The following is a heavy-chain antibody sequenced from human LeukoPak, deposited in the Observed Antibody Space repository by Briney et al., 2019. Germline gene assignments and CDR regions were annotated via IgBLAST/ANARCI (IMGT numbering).Heavy chain of an antibody. D-gene: IGHD6-13*01. V-gene: IGHV3-7*03. J-gene: IGHJ6*03. CDR1: GFTFSSYW. CDR2: IKQDGSEK. Sequence: PGGSLRLSCAASGFTFSSYWMSWVRQAPGKGLEWVANIKQDGSEKYYVDSVKGRFTISRDNAKNSLYLQMNSLRAEDTAVYYCARADYSSTWSHDYYYMDVWGKGTTVTVSS. CDR3: ARADYSSTWSHDYYYMDV.